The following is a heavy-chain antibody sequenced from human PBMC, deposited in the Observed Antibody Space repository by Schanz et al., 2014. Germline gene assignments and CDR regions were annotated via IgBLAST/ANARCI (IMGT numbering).Heavy chain of an antibody. CDR1: GGTFSSYA. V-gene: IGHV1-46*01. CDR3: ARELRLEYYFDY. J-gene: IGHJ4*02. CDR2: INPTGGST. D-gene: IGHD4-17*01. Sequence: QVQLVQSGSEVKKPGSSVKVSCKASGGTFSSYAFSWVRQAPGQGLEWMGIINPTGGSTTYAEKFLGRVTMTSDTSTSTVYMELSRLRSEDMAVYYCARELRLEYYFDYWGQGTLVTVSS.